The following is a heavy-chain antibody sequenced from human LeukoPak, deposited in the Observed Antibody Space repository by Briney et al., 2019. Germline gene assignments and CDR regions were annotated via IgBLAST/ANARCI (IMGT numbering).Heavy chain of an antibody. V-gene: IGHV3-48*01. D-gene: IGHD2-2*01. CDR2: ISSSTI. CDR3: ARVPYCSITSCEGEDAFDI. Sequence: GGSLRLSCAASGFPFSSYSMNWVRQAPGKGLEWISYISSSTIHYTDSVKGRFTISRDNAKNSLYLQMNNLRAADTAVYYCARVPYCSITSCEGEDAFDIWGQGTMVIVSS. CDR1: GFPFSSYS. J-gene: IGHJ3*02.